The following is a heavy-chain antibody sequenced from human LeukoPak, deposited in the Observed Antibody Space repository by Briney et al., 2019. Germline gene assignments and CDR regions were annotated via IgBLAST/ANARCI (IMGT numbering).Heavy chain of an antibody. V-gene: IGHV1-2*04. J-gene: IGHJ3*02. Sequence: GASVKVSCKASGYTVTGYYMHCVRQAPGQGLEWMGWINPNSGGTNYAQKFQGWVTVTRDTSISTAYMELSRLRSDDTAVYYCARSPPFDAFDIWGQGTMVTVSS. CDR3: ARSPPFDAFDI. CDR1: GYTVTGYY. CDR2: INPNSGGT.